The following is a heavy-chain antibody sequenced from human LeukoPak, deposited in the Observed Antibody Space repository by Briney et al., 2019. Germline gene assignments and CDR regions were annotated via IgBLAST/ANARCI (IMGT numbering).Heavy chain of an antibody. J-gene: IGHJ4*02. V-gene: IGHV3-7*01. CDR1: GFTFSDYW. D-gene: IGHD5-24*01. CDR2: IKPDGSEK. CDR3: ARVGEMATSGYFDY. Sequence: GRSLRLSCAASGFTFSDYWMSWVRQAPGKGLQWVANIKPDGSEKYYVDSVKGRFTISRDNAKNSLYLQINSLRAEDTAVYYCARVGEMATSGYFDYWGQGTLVTVSS.